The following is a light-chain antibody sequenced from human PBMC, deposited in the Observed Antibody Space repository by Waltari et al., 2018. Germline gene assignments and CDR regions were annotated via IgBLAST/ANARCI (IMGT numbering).Light chain of an antibody. V-gene: IGKV4-1*01. J-gene: IGKJ2*03. CDR3: QQYHIIPTS. Sequence: DIVMTQSPESLAVSLGETATIKCKSSQSVLHSSNNKNYLAWYQQKPGHPPKLLIHWASVRESGVPDRVRGSGSGTDFTLTISGLRAEDVAVYYCQQYHIIPTSFGQGTKLEI. CDR1: QSVLHSSNNKNY. CDR2: WAS.